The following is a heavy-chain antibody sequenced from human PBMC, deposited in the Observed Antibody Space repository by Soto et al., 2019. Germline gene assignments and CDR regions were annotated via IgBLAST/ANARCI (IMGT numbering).Heavy chain of an antibody. J-gene: IGHJ4*02. CDR1: GYTFSSYG. V-gene: IGHV1-18*01. CDR2: ISAYNGNT. CDR3: ARGTTVETGSY. D-gene: IGHD4-17*01. Sequence: QVQLVQSGAEVKKPGASVKVSCKASGYTFSSYGINWVRQAPGQGLEWMGWISAYNGNTNYAQKLQGRXTXTXXTATSTAYMELRSLRSDDTAVYYCARGTTVETGSYWGQGTLVTVSS.